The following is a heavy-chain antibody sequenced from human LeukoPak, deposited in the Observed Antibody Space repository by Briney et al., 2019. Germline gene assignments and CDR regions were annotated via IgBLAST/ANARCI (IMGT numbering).Heavy chain of an antibody. J-gene: IGHJ4*02. D-gene: IGHD6-13*01. CDR2: IFTSGST. CDR1: GASISRYY. CDR3: ARVLVAAAGPNFDC. V-gene: IGHV4-4*07. Sequence: SETLSLTCNVSGASISRYYWIWLRQPAGKGLEWIGRIFTSGSTNYNPSLKSRVTISVDTSKNQFSLKLSSVTAADTAVYYCARVLVAAAGPNFDCWGQGTLVTVSS.